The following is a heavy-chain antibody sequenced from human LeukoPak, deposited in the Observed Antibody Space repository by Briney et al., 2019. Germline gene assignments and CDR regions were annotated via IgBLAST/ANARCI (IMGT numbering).Heavy chain of an antibody. CDR1: GGSFSSSSYY. V-gene: IGHV4-39*01. CDR3: ARHFDRDGYKSNAFDI. Sequence: PSETLSLTCTVSGGSFSSSSYYWGWIRQPPGKGLEWIGSMYYSGNTYYNASLRSRVTISVDTSKNQFSLKLSSVTAADTAVYYCARHFDRDGYKSNAFDIWGQGTMVTVSS. J-gene: IGHJ3*02. D-gene: IGHD5-24*01. CDR2: MYYSGNT.